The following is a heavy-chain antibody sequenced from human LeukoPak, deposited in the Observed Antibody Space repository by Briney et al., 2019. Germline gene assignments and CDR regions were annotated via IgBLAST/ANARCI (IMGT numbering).Heavy chain of an antibody. CDR1: GYTFTSYG. Sequence: ASVKVSCKASGYTFTSYGISWVRQAPGQGLEWMGWISAYNGNTNYAQKLQGRVTMTTDTSTSTAYMELRSLRSDDTAVYYCARDSQLAHSGSYYTSYYYGMDVWGQGTTVTVSS. CDR2: ISAYNGNT. V-gene: IGHV1-18*01. D-gene: IGHD3-10*01. CDR3: ARDSQLAHSGSYYTSYYYGMDV. J-gene: IGHJ6*02.